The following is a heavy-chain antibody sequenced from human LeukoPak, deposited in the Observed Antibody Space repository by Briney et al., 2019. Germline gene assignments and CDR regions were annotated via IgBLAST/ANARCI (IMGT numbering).Heavy chain of an antibody. Sequence: PGGSLRLSCAASGLTLSNYAMYWVRQAPGKGLEWVSAVSGRDDSTFYADSVQGRFTISRDTSKSTLYLQMNSLRVEDTAVYYCAKWGDYDILTGYYDPDYWGQGTLVTVSS. D-gene: IGHD3-9*01. J-gene: IGHJ4*02. CDR2: VSGRDDST. CDR3: AKWGDYDILTGYYDPDY. V-gene: IGHV3-23*01. CDR1: GLTLSNYA.